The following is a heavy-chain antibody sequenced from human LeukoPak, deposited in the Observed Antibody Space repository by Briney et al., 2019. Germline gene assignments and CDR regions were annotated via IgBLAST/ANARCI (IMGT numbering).Heavy chain of an antibody. CDR2: INHSGST. CDR3: ARGPIAARLRSTYYMDV. D-gene: IGHD6-6*01. J-gene: IGHJ6*03. V-gene: IGHV4-34*01. CDR1: GGSFSGYY. Sequence: PSETLSLTCAVYGGSFSGYYWSWSRQPPGKVLEWIGEINHSGSTNYNPSLKSRLTISVDTSKNQFSLKLSSVTAADTAVYYCARGPIAARLRSTYYMDVWGKGTTVTVSS.